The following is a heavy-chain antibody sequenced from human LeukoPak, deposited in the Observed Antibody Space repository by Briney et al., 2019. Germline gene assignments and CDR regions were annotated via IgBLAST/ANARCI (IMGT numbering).Heavy chain of an antibody. CDR2: ISVSGGST. D-gene: IGHD3-9*01. V-gene: IGHV3-23*01. CDR1: GFTFSTYA. CDR3: AKVYRVGVLTGYWDYYFDS. J-gene: IGHJ4*02. Sequence: GGSLRLSCAASGFTFSTYAMSWVRQAPGKGLEWVSGISVSGGSTYYANSVKGRFSISRDNSKNTLSLQMHSLRAEDTAVYYCAKVYRVGVLTGYWDYYFDSWGQGTLVTVSS.